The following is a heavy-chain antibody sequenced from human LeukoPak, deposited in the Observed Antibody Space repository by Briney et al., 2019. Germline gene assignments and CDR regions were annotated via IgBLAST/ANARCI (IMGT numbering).Heavy chain of an antibody. J-gene: IGHJ3*02. Sequence: GGSLRLSCAASGFTFSSYAITWVRQAPGKGLEWVSVISGSGDNTYHADSLKGRFSISRDNSKNTLYLQMNSLRAEDTAVYYCATRGGTYSSSSPTALDAFDIWGQGTMVTASS. CDR2: ISGSGDNT. CDR1: GFTFSSYA. V-gene: IGHV3-23*01. D-gene: IGHD6-6*01. CDR3: ATRGGTYSSSSPTALDAFDI.